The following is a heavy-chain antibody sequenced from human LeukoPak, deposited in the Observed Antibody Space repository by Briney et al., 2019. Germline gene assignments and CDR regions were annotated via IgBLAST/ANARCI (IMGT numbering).Heavy chain of an antibody. D-gene: IGHD3-10*01. V-gene: IGHV1-24*01. CDR3: ARDLRFGELPPTTTIFDY. CDR2: FDPEDGET. CDR1: GYTLTELS. J-gene: IGHJ4*02. Sequence: ASVKVSCKVSGYTLTELSMHWVRQAPGKGLEWMGGFDPEDGETIYAQKFQGRVTLTRDTSTSTVYMELSSLRSEDTAVYYCARDLRFGELPPTTTIFDYWGQGTLVTVSS.